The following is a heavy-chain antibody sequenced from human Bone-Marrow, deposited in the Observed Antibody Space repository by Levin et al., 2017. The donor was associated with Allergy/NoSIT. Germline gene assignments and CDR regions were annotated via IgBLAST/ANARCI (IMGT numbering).Heavy chain of an antibody. D-gene: IGHD6-13*01. J-gene: IGHJ5*02. CDR3: ARKRGSSWYLWFDP. V-gene: IGHV3-21*01. CDR2: ISSSGSDM. CDR1: GFSFSIYS. Sequence: PGGSLRLSCTVSGFSFSIYSINWVRQAPGKGLEWVSSISSSGSDMYYVDSVKGRFTISRDNAKNSLFLQMSSLRAEDTAVYYCARKRGSSWYLWFDPWGQGTLVTVSS.